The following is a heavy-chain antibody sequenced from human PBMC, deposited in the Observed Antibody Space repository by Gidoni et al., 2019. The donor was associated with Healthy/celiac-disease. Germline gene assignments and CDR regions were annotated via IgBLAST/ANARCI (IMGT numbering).Heavy chain of an antibody. Sequence: QVQLVQSGAEVKKPGSSVKVSCKASGGTFRSYAISWVRQAPGQGLEWMGGIIPIFGSANYAQKFQGRVTITADESTSTAYMELSSLRSEDTAVYYCARESGSGSYVPSIFDYWGQGTLVTVSS. CDR3: ARESGSGSYVPSIFDY. CDR2: IIPIFGSA. J-gene: IGHJ4*02. D-gene: IGHD3-10*01. V-gene: IGHV1-69*01. CDR1: GGTFRSYA.